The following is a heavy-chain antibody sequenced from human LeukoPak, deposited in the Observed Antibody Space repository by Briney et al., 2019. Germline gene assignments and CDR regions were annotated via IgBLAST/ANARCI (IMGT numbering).Heavy chain of an antibody. J-gene: IGHJ6*02. Sequence: GGSLRLSCAASGFTFSSYWMNWARQAPGKGLEWVASINHNGNVNYYVNSVKGRFTISRDNAKNSLYLQMSNLRAEDTAVYFCARGGGLDVWGQGATVTVSS. CDR1: GFTFSSYW. D-gene: IGHD3-16*01. CDR2: INHNGNVN. V-gene: IGHV3-7*03. CDR3: ARGGGLDV.